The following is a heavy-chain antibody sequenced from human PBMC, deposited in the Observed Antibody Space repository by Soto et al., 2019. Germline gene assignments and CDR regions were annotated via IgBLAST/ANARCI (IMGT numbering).Heavy chain of an antibody. CDR1: GGTFSSYA. CDR3: ARDKQERLFYYYYGLDV. Sequence: SVKVSCKASGGTFSSYAISWVRQAPGQGLEWMGGIIPIFGTANYAQKVQGRGTITADESTSTAYMALRGLSSDDAAVYYCARDKQERLFYYYYGLDVWGQGTTVTVSS. CDR2: IIPIFGTA. J-gene: IGHJ6*02. D-gene: IGHD1-1*01. V-gene: IGHV1-69*13.